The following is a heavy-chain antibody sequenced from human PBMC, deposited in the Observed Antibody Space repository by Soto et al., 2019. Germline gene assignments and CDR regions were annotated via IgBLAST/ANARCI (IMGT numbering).Heavy chain of an antibody. CDR3: ARPSYHYSGSPIYFDY. CDR1: GYTFTSYY. Sequence: ASVKVSCKASGYTFTSYYMHWVRQAPGQGLEWMGIINPSGGSTSYAQKFQGRVTMTRDTSTSTVYMELSSLRSEDTAVYYCARPSYHYSGSPIYFDYWGQGTLVTVSS. D-gene: IGHD1-26*01. CDR2: INPSGGST. V-gene: IGHV1-46*01. J-gene: IGHJ4*02.